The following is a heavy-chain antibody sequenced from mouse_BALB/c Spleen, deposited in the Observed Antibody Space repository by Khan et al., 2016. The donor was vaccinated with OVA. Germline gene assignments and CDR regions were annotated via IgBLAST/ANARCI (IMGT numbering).Heavy chain of an antibody. Sequence: EVELVESGGGLVQPGGSRKLSCAASGFTFSSFGIHWVRQAPKKGLEWVAYISSGSSTIYYVDTVKGRFTISRDIPKNTLFLQMTSLRSEDTAMYSCARSGGNFHWYFDVWGAGTSVTVSS. V-gene: IGHV5-17*02. CDR2: ISSGSSTI. D-gene: IGHD2-1*01. CDR3: ARSGGNFHWYFDV. CDR1: GFTFSSFG. J-gene: IGHJ1*01.